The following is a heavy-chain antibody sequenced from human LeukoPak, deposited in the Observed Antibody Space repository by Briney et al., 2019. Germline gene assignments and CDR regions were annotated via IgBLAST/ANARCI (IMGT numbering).Heavy chain of an antibody. Sequence: SETLSLTCAVYGGSFSGYYWSWIRQPPGKGLEWIGEINHSGSTNYNPSLKSRVTISVDTSKNQFSLKLSSVTAADTAVYYCARADKDYSSSWYWFDPWGQGTLVTASS. D-gene: IGHD6-13*01. CDR2: INHSGST. J-gene: IGHJ5*02. CDR1: GGSFSGYY. CDR3: ARADKDYSSSWYWFDP. V-gene: IGHV4-34*01.